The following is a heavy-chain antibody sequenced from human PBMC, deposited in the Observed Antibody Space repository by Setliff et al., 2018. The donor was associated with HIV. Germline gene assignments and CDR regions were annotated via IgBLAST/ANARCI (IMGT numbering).Heavy chain of an antibody. CDR1: GGSFSDFY. D-gene: IGHD2-21*01. Sequence: SETLSLTCAVFGGSFSDFYWSWIRQPPGKGLEWTGEISYSGSTVYNPSLKSRVTMSVDASKNLVSLNLNSVTAADTAIYYCARGVARQVVIDRWFDPWGQGTPVTVSS. J-gene: IGHJ5*02. CDR3: ARGVARQVVIDRWFDP. V-gene: IGHV4-34*01. CDR2: ISYSGST.